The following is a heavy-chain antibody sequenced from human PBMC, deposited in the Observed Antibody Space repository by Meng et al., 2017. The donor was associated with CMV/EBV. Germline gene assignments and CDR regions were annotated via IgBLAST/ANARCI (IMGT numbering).Heavy chain of an antibody. V-gene: IGHV1-46*01. CDR3: AEGDYGDAQV. D-gene: IGHD4-17*01. CDR2: INPSGGST. J-gene: IGHJ4*02. CDR1: GYTFTSCY. Sequence: VQAGAEVKKPGASLKVSCKASGYTFTSCYMHWVRQAPGQGLEWMGIINPSGGSTSYAQKFQGGVTMTRDTSTSTVYMELSSLRSEDTAVYYCAEGDYGDAQVWGQGTLVTVSS.